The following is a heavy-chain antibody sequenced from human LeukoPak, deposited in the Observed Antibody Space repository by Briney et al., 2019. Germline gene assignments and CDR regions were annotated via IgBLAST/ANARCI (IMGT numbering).Heavy chain of an antibody. CDR1: GFTFSSYW. Sequence: GSLRLSCAASGFTFSSYWMSWVRQAPGKGLEWVATIKQDGSEKYYVDSVKGRFTISRDNANNSLYLQMNSLRVEDTAVYYCARVDSSGYLFDYWGQGTLVTVSS. D-gene: IGHD3-22*01. J-gene: IGHJ4*02. V-gene: IGHV3-7*04. CDR2: IKQDGSEK. CDR3: ARVDSSGYLFDY.